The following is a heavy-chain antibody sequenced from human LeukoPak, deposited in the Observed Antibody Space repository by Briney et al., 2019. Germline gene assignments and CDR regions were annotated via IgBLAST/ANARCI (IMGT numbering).Heavy chain of an antibody. D-gene: IGHD3-10*01. CDR2: ISGSGGST. V-gene: IGHV3-23*01. J-gene: IGHJ4*02. Sequence: PGGSLRLSCAASGFTFSSYAMNWVRQAPGKGLEWVSAISGSGGSTYYADSVKGRFTISRDNSKSTLYLQMNSLRAEDTAVYYCAKDLSFGELPARLLYWGQGTLVTVSS. CDR1: GFTFSSYA. CDR3: AKDLSFGELPARLLY.